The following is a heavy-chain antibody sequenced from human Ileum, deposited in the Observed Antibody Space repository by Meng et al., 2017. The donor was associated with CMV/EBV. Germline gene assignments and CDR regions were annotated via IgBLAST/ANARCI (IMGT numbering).Heavy chain of an antibody. V-gene: IGHV1-2*02. CDR1: GYTFTDYY. J-gene: IGHJ4*02. D-gene: IGHD3-3*01. CDR3: ARLDSFGVVISRDY. CDR2: INPNSGGT. Sequence: DTGYTFTDYYKHWVRQAPGQGLEWMGWINPNSGGTNYAQSFQGRLTMTTDTSITTAYMEMNRLRPDDTGVYFCARLDSFGVVISRDYWGQGSLVTVSS.